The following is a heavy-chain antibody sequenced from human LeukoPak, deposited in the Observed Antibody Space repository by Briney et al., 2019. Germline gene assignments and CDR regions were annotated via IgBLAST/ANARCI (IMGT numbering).Heavy chain of an antibody. CDR2: INSDGSNT. V-gene: IGHV3-74*01. CDR1: GFTFSSHW. D-gene: IGHD2-8*01. CDR3: AANSWMLGMDV. J-gene: IGHJ6*02. Sequence: GGSLRLSCVASGFTFSSHWMHWVRQAPGKGPVWVSHINSDGSNTGYADSVKGRFTSSRDNAKNTLYLQMNSLGADDTAVYYCAANSWMLGMDVWGQGTTVTVSS.